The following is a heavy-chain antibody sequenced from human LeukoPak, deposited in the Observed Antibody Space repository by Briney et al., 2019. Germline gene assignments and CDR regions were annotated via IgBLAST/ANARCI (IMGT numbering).Heavy chain of an antibody. J-gene: IGHJ4*02. CDR2: INHSGNT. D-gene: IGHD6-13*01. CDR1: GGSFSGYY. CDR3: ASQIAAAGPDY. Sequence: SETLSLTCAVYGGSFSGYYWSWICQPPGKGLEWIGEINHSGNTNYNPSLKSRVTISVDTSKNQFSLKLSSVTAADTAVYYCASQIAAAGPDYWGQGTLVTVSS. V-gene: IGHV4-34*01.